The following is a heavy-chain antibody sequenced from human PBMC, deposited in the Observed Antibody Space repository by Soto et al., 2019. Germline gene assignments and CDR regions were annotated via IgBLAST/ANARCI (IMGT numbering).Heavy chain of an antibody. D-gene: IGHD1-26*01. J-gene: IGHJ4*02. CDR1: GFSLSNARMG. V-gene: IGHV2-26*01. CDR3: ARHGSGVGARPLDY. CDR2: IFSNDEK. Sequence: QGTLKESGPLLAKPTETLTLTCTVSGFSLSNARMGVTWIRQPPGKALERLAHIFSNDEKSYSPSLKSRLTISQDTYKRHVVPTMTNVDPVDTATSYRARHGSGVGARPLDYWGQGPLVTVSS.